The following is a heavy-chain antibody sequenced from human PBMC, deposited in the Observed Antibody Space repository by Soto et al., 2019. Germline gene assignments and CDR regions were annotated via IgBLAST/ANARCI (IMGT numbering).Heavy chain of an antibody. D-gene: IGHD5-18*01. CDR1: EFSFGGYA. Sequence: EVQLLESGGGLVQPGGSLRLSCAASEFSFGGYAISWVRLAPGKGLEWVSGISGSGSTAFYADSVRGRFTISRDNSKNTLYLQMNSLRAEDTAVYYCVKGARGYSPAAMDVWGQGTTVTVSS. J-gene: IGHJ6*02. V-gene: IGHV3-23*01. CDR3: VKGARGYSPAAMDV. CDR2: ISGSGSTA.